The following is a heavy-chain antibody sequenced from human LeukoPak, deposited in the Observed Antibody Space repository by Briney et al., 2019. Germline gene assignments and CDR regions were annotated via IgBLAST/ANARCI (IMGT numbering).Heavy chain of an antibody. J-gene: IGHJ4*02. V-gene: IGHV3-23*01. CDR3: AKDRYYDYVWGSYRYTVLDY. CDR1: GFTFSSYA. Sequence: PGGSLRLSCAASGFTFSSYAMSLVRQAPGKGLEWVSAISGSGGSTYYADSVKGRFTISRDNSKNTLYLQMNSLRAEDTAVYYCAKDRYYDYVWGSYRYTVLDYWGQGTLVTVSS. D-gene: IGHD3-16*02. CDR2: ISGSGGST.